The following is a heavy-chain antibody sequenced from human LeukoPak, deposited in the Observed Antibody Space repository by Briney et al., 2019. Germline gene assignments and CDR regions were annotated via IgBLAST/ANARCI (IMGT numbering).Heavy chain of an antibody. V-gene: IGHV1-2*02. CDR3: ARDGAYGSGRIDP. CDR1: GYTFTGYY. Sequence: GASVKVSCKASGYTFTGYYMHWVRQAPGQGLEWMGWINPNSGGTNYAQKFQGRVTMTRDTSISTAYMELSRLRSDDTAVYYCARDGAYGSGRIDPWGQGTLVTVSS. D-gene: IGHD3-10*01. J-gene: IGHJ5*02. CDR2: INPNSGGT.